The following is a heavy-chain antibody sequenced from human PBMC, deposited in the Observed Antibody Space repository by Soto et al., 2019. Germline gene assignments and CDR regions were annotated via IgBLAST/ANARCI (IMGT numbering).Heavy chain of an antibody. Sequence: GGSLRLSYAASGFTFSNAWMSWVRQAPGKGLEWVGRIKSKTDGGTTDYAAPVKGRFTISRDDSKNTLYLQMNSLKTEDTAVYYCTTDFNWSDAFDIWGQGTMVTVSS. D-gene: IGHD1-20*01. J-gene: IGHJ3*02. CDR3: TTDFNWSDAFDI. V-gene: IGHV3-15*01. CDR2: IKSKTDGGTT. CDR1: GFTFSNAW.